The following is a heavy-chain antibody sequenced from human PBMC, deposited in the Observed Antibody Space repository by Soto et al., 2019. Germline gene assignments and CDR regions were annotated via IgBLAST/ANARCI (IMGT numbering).Heavy chain of an antibody. CDR3: ARKGPEDWPLDY. V-gene: IGHV2-5*02. CDR1: GFSLSTSGVG. CDR2: FYWDDAK. J-gene: IGHJ4*02. Sequence: QITLKESGPTLVKPTQTLTLTCTFSGFSLSTSGVGVGWIRQPPGKALEWLAVFYWDDAKQYSPSLRNRLTISKDSSKTQVVLTRTNMGPMDTGTYYCARKGPEDWPLDYWGQGTLVTVSS. D-gene: IGHD3-9*01.